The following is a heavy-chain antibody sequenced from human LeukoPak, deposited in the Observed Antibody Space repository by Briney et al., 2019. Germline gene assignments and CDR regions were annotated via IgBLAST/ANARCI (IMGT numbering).Heavy chain of an antibody. CDR1: GFTFSSYG. V-gene: IGHV3-30*02. Sequence: GGSLRLSCAASGFTFSSYGMHWVRQAPGKGLEWVAFIRYDGSNKYYADSVKGRFTISRDNAKNSLYLQMNSLRAEDTALYYCAKDNHYYYGSGSFDYWGQGTLVTVSS. CDR3: AKDNHYYYGSGSFDY. J-gene: IGHJ4*02. CDR2: IRYDGSNK. D-gene: IGHD3-10*01.